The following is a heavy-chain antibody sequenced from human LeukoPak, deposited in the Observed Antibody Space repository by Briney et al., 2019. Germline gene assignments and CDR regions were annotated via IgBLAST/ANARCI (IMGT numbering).Heavy chain of an antibody. CDR3: TTVKPYFYYMDV. J-gene: IGHJ6*03. V-gene: IGHV3-15*01. CDR1: GFTFNNAW. Sequence: NPGGSLRLSCVASGFTFNNAWMSWVRQAPGKGLEWVGRIQSKSVGGRKDYAAPVKGRFPISRDDSKNTLYMQMNSLKTEDTAVYYCTTVKPYFYYMDVWGKGTTVTVSS. CDR2: IQSKSVGGRK.